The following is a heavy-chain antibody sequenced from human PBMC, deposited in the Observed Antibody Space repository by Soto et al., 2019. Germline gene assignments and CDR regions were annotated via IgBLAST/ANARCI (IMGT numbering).Heavy chain of an antibody. Sequence: GGSLRLSCAASGFTFSSYAMSWVRQAPGKGLEWVSAISGSGGSTYYADSVKGRFTISRDNSKNTLYLQMNSLRAEDTAVYYCAKDIEDCSSTSCYALFDYYYYVDVWGKGTTVTVSS. CDR2: ISGSGGST. CDR3: AKDIEDCSSTSCYALFDYYYYVDV. CDR1: GFTFSSYA. J-gene: IGHJ6*03. D-gene: IGHD2-2*01. V-gene: IGHV3-23*01.